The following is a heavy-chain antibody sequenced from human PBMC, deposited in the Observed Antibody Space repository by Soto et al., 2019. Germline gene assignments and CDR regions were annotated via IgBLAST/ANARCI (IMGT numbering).Heavy chain of an antibody. CDR2: IWYDGSNK. V-gene: IGHV3-33*01. J-gene: IGHJ4*02. CDR1: GFTFSSYG. Sequence: QVQLVESGGGVVQPGRSLRLSCAASGFTFSSYGMHWVRQAPGKGLEWVAVIWYDGSNKYYADSVKGRFTISRDNSKNTLYLQMNSLRAEDTAVYYCARGRRLLWFGEFFDYWGQGTLVTVSS. D-gene: IGHD3-10*01. CDR3: ARGRRLLWFGEFFDY.